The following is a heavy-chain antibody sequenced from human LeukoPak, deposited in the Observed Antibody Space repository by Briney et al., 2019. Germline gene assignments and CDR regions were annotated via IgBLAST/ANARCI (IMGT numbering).Heavy chain of an antibody. CDR1: GFTFSNYA. Sequence: GGSLRLSCVASGFTFSNYAMSWVSPGPGEGLGWVSTIRGGGGDKYYTDPVKGRITISRDNSNTTLYLQMNSLRGEATAVYYCAKSGGDSSVWSFDAFDIWGQGTMVTVSS. V-gene: IGHV3-23*01. D-gene: IGHD6-19*01. CDR2: IRGGGGDK. J-gene: IGHJ3*02. CDR3: AKSGGDSSVWSFDAFDI.